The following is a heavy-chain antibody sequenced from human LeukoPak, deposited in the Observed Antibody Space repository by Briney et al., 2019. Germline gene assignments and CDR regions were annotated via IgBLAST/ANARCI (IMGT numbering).Heavy chain of an antibody. V-gene: IGHV4-59*02. CDR1: GDSVTGYY. Sequence: SETLSLTCTVFGDSVTGYYLNWVRQPPGKGLEWIGHIYKIGTTNYNPSLKSRLTISADTSKNQFSLKLRSVTAADAAVYYCVIGVGWQPDYWGQGALVTVSS. CDR2: IYKIGTT. CDR3: VIGVGWQPDY. J-gene: IGHJ4*02. D-gene: IGHD2-15*01.